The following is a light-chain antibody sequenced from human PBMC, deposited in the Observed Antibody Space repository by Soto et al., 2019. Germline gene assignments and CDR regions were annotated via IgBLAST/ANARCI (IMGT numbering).Light chain of an antibody. CDR2: WAS. J-gene: IGKJ2*01. CDR1: QTVLYSSNNKNY. V-gene: IGKV4-1*01. CDR3: QQYYSTPHT. Sequence: DIVMTQSPDSLAVSLGERATINCKSSQTVLYSSNNKNYLAWYLQKPGQPPKLLIYWASTRESGVPDRFSGSGSGTDFTLTIISLQAEDVAVYYCQQYYSTPHTFGQGTKLEIK.